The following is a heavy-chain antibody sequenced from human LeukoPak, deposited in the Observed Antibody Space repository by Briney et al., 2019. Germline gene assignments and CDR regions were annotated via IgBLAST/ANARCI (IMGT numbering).Heavy chain of an antibody. J-gene: IGHJ4*02. CDR2: ISYRGST. CDR1: GGSIKSYF. CDR3: ARHLYGDYVSDS. D-gene: IGHD4-17*01. V-gene: IGHV4-59*08. Sequence: PSETLSLTRTVSGGSIKSYFWSWMPHSPGEGLECIGYISYRGSTNYNPSLKSRVIISIDTSKNQFSLKLSSVTAADTAVYYCARHLYGDYVSDSWGEGNLVTVSS.